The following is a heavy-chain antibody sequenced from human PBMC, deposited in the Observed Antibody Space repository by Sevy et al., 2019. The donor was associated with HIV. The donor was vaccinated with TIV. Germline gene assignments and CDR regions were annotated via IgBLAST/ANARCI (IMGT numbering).Heavy chain of an antibody. CDR1: GDSVSTSNKF. J-gene: IGHJ4*02. CDR3: AGTQDGVGSAQGDSTSYPYAGDHYFDR. D-gene: IGHD2-8*01. Sequence: SETLSLTCTVSGDSVSTSNKFWGWIRQPPGQGLEWIGSIHLTLSTFYNPSLKSRVIISEDTSKNQFSLRLSSVSAADTSVYYCAGTQDGVGSAQGDSTSYPYAGDHYFDRWGRGTLVTVSS. V-gene: IGHV4-39*01. CDR2: IHLTLST.